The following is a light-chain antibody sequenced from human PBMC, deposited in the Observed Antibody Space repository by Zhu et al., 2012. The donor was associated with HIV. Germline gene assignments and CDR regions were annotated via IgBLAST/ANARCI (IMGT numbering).Light chain of an antibody. Sequence: DIQLTQSPSFLSASVGDRVTITCRASQGISYYLAWYQQKPGKAPNLLIYAASTLQSGVPSRFSGSGSGTEFTLTISSLQPEDFATYYCQQLNSFPRTFGQGTKVEIK. CDR2: AAS. J-gene: IGKJ1*01. CDR1: QGISYY. V-gene: IGKV1-9*01. CDR3: QQLNSFPRT.